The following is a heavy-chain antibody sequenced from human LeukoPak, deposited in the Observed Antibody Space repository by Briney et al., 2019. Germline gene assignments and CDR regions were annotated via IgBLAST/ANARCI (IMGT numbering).Heavy chain of an antibody. CDR3: ARDGGLPAAHYYYYGMDV. CDR1: GGSFSGYY. D-gene: IGHD2-2*01. V-gene: IGHV4-34*01. J-gene: IGHJ6*02. CDR2: INHSGST. Sequence: SETLSLTCAVYGGSFSGYYWSWIRQPPGKGLEWIGEINHSGSTNYNPSLKSRVTMSVDTSKNQFSLKLSSVTAADTAVYYCARDGGLPAAHYYYYGMDVWGQGTTVTVSS.